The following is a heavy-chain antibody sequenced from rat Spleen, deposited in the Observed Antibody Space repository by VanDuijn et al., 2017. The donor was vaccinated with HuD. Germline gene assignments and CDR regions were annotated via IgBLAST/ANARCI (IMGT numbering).Heavy chain of an antibody. Sequence: EVQLQESGPGLVKPSQSLSLTCSVSGHSITSSYRWNWIRKFPGNKLEWMGYINSAGSTNYNPSLKSRISITRDTSKNQFFLQLNSVTTEDTATYYCVRLGYPLGYFDYWGQGVMVTVSS. V-gene: IGHV3-3*01. J-gene: IGHJ2*01. CDR2: INSAGST. D-gene: IGHD2-2*01. CDR3: VRLGYPLGYFDY. CDR1: GHSITSSYR.